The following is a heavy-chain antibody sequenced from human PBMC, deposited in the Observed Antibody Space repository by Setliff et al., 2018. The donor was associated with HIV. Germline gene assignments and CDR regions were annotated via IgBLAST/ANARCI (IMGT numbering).Heavy chain of an antibody. J-gene: IGHJ4*02. D-gene: IGHD2-8*02. V-gene: IGHV1-18*01. CDR2: ISVHNDNS. CDR1: TNTFLNYG. Sequence: SSVKVSCKASTNTFLNYGISWVRQAPGQGLEWMGWISVHNDNSNYAQRFRDRVTMTTDIPTSTAYMELRGLRSDDTAVYYCARDVGYCTATSCQTGFDYWGQGTLVTVSS. CDR3: ARDVGYCTATSCQTGFDY.